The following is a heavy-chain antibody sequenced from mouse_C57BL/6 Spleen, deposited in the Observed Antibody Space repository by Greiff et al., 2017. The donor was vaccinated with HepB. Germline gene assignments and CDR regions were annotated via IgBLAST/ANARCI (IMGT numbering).Heavy chain of an antibody. CDR3: AREEGTIRNYYAMDY. V-gene: IGHV1-85*01. CDR2: IYPRDGST. J-gene: IGHJ4*01. D-gene: IGHD1-1*01. Sequence: QVQLQQSGPELVKPGASVKLSCKASGYTFTSYDINWVKQRPGQGPEWIGWIYPRDGSTKYNEKFKGKATLTVDTSSSTAYMELHSLTSEDSAVYFCAREEGTIRNYYAMDYWGQGTSVTVSS. CDR1: GYTFTSYD.